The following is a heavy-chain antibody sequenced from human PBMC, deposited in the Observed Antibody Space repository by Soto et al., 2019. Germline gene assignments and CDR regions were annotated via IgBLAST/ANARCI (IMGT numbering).Heavy chain of an antibody. CDR1: GFTFSSYN. Sequence: PGGSLRLSCAASGFTFSSYNMNWVRQAPGKGLEWVSYIGSSSSTIYYADSVKGRFTVSRDNSRNSLYLQLDSLRAEDTAVYYSAKDFISNDGVWDPFDMCGQRTAVPVS. J-gene: IGHJ3*02. V-gene: IGHV3-48*01. CDR3: AKDFISNDGVWDPFDM. CDR2: IGSSSSTI. D-gene: IGHD2-8*01.